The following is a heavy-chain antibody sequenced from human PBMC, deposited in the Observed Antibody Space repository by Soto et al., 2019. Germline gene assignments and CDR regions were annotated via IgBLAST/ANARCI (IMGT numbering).Heavy chain of an antibody. CDR1: GASISRGGFH. V-gene: IGHV4-39*01. D-gene: IGHD3-10*01. J-gene: IGHJ4*02. CDR2: LYSGSS. Sequence: QLQLQESGPGLVKPSETLSLTCAVTGASISRGGFHWGGIRQPPGQGLEWIGSLYSGSSFYNPSLKSRVTISADTSKNEFSLTLTSVTAADTAVYYCARRGSGHTFDYLGQGTLVTVSS. CDR3: ARRGSGHTFDY.